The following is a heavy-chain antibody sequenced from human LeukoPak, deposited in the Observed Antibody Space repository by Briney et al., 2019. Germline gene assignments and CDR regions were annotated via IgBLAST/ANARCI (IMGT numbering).Heavy chain of an antibody. CDR1: GGSFSNYY. Sequence: ETLSLTCAVCGGSFSNYYWSWIRQSPGKGLEWIGQINHSGSTNYNPSLKSRVTISVDTSKNQFSLKMSSVTAADTAVYYCARPEDYDSAGYSSYFHHWGQGTLVTVSS. J-gene: IGHJ1*01. CDR3: ARPEDYDSAGYSSYFHH. D-gene: IGHD3-22*01. CDR2: INHSGST. V-gene: IGHV4-34*01.